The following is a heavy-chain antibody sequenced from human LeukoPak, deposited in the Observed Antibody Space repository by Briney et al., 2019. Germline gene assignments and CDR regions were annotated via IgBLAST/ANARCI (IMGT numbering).Heavy chain of an antibody. CDR3: ARGLRDSSGREYFQD. Sequence: ASVKVSCKASGYTFTSYDINWVRQATGQGREWMGCMNPNSGNTGSAQKFQGRVTMTRNTSISTAYMELGSLRSEDTAVYYCARGLRDSSGREYFQDWGQGTLVTVSS. CDR2: MNPNSGNT. CDR1: GYTFTSYD. D-gene: IGHD3-22*01. J-gene: IGHJ1*01. V-gene: IGHV1-8*01.